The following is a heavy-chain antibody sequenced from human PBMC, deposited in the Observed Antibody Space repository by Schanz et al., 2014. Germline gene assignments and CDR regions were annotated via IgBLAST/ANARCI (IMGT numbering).Heavy chain of an antibody. Sequence: EVQVVESGGGLVQPGGSLRLSCAASGFTFSSYGMHWVRQDPGKGLVWVARINSVGSNTDYADSVKGRFTISRDNSKNSLYLQMNSLRAEDTAVYYCARIGGSVFDYWAQGTLVTVSS. J-gene: IGHJ4*02. CDR1: GFTFSSYG. CDR3: ARIGGSVFDY. D-gene: IGHD3-10*01. CDR2: INSVGSNT. V-gene: IGHV3-74*01.